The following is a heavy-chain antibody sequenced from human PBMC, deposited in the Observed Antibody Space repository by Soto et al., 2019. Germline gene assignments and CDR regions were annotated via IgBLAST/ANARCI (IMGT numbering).Heavy chain of an antibody. CDR2: INSYNGKT. Sequence: QVHLVQSGAEVKKPGASVKVSCKTSGYTFPNYGINWVPQAPGQGLEWMGWINSYNGKTNYAQRLQGRVTMTTDTSTTTAYMELRSLRSDDTAVYYCARGSSPVDFDSWGQGTRVTVS. CDR3: ARGSSPVDFDS. CDR1: GYTFPNYG. D-gene: IGHD6-13*01. J-gene: IGHJ4*02. V-gene: IGHV1-18*01.